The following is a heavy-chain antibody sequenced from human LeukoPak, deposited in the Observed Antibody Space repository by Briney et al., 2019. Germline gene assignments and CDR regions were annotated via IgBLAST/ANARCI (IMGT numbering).Heavy chain of an antibody. Sequence: SEALSLTCAVYGGSFSGNYWSWIRQHPGKGLEWIGYIYYSGSTYYNPSLKSRVTISVDTSKNQFSLKLSSVTAADTAVYYCARGGSYYGSGSYYGLDVWGQGTTVTVSS. CDR2: IYYSGST. J-gene: IGHJ6*02. D-gene: IGHD3-10*01. CDR1: GGSFSGNY. CDR3: ARGGSYYGSGSYYGLDV. V-gene: IGHV4-31*11.